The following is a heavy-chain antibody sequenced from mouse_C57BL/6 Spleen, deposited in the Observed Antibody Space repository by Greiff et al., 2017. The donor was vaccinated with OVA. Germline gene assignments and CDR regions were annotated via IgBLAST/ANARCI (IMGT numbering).Heavy chain of an antibody. CDR3: ARCYDYPVAY. CDR2: INPGSGGT. Sequence: QVQLQQSGAELVRPGTSVKVSCKASGYAFTNYLIEWVKQRPGQGLEWIGVINPGSGGTNYNEKFKGKATLTADKSSSTAYMQLSSLTSEDSAFYFCARCYDYPVAYWGQGTLVTVSA. J-gene: IGHJ3*01. D-gene: IGHD2-4*01. V-gene: IGHV1-54*01. CDR1: GYAFTNYL.